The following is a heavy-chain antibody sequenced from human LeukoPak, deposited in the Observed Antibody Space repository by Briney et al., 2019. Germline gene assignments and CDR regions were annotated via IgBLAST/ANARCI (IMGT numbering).Heavy chain of an antibody. CDR1: GFTFSSYA. J-gene: IGHJ6*04. CDR3: ASSGDRSDYYYGMDV. V-gene: IGHV3-21*01. Sequence: GGSLRLSCAASGFTFSSYAMSWVRQAPGKGPEWVSSISSSSSYIYYADSVKGRFTISRDNAKNSLYLQMNSLRAEDTAVYYCASSGDRSDYYYGMDVWGKGTTVTVSS. D-gene: IGHD6-19*01. CDR2: ISSSSSYI.